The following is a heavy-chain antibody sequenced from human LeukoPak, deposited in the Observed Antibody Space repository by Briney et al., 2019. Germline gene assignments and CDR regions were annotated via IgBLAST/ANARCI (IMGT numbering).Heavy chain of an antibody. CDR3: ARDCRLNCARQPGFDS. V-gene: IGHV3-48*02. J-gene: IGHJ5*01. CDR1: GYTFTSYG. Sequence: SCKASGYTFTSYGISWVRQAPGKGLEWVSYISSSGSTIYYADSVKGRLTISRDNAKNSLYLQLSSLRDEDTAVYYCARDCRLNCARQPGFDSWGQGTLVTVSS. CDR2: ISSSGSTI. D-gene: IGHD1-1*01.